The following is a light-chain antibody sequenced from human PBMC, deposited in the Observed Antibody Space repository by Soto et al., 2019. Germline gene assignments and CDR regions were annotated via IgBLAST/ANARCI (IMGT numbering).Light chain of an antibody. CDR2: GAS. J-gene: IGKJ1*01. Sequence: LVRTNSPSTLSASACSRFTFFFSPSQSVRNNLAWYQQKPGQGPRLLIYGASNRATGIPDRFSGSGSGTEFTLTISSLQSEDFAVYYCQQYNNWPRWTFGQGTKVDIK. CDR1: QSVRNN. CDR3: QQYNNWPRWT. V-gene: IGKV3D-15*01.